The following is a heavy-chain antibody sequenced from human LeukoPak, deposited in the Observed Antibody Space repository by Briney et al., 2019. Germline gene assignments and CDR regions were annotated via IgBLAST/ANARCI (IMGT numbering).Heavy chain of an antibody. CDR2: ISYDGSNK. V-gene: IGHV3-30*18. J-gene: IGHJ4*02. CDR3: AKAWDYAYYFDY. D-gene: IGHD3-16*01. Sequence: GRSLRLSCAASGFTFSSYGMHWVRQAPGKGLEWVAVISYDGSNKYYADSVKGRFTISRDNSKNTLYLQMNSLRAEDTAVYYCAKAWDYAYYFDYWGQGTLVIVSS. CDR1: GFTFSSYG.